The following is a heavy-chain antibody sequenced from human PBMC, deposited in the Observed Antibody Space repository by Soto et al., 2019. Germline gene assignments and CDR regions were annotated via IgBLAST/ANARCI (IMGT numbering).Heavy chain of an antibody. CDR1: GFTFSSYS. V-gene: IGHV3-21*01. J-gene: IGHJ6*02. Sequence: GGSLRLSCAASGFTFSSYSMNWVRQAPGKGLEWVSSISSSSSYIYYADSVKGRFTISRDNAKNSLYLQMNSLRAEDTAVYYCARDQAYYDFWSGYYTLGYYGMDVWGQGTTVTAP. CDR3: ARDQAYYDFWSGYYTLGYYGMDV. D-gene: IGHD3-3*01. CDR2: ISSSSSYI.